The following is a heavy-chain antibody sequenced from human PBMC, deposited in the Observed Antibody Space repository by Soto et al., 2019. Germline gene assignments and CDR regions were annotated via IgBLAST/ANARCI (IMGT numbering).Heavy chain of an antibody. D-gene: IGHD3-9*01. CDR3: AADSTSRIVDWVSEGAFDV. CDR2: IVVGSGDR. J-gene: IGHJ3*01. V-gene: IGHV1-58*02. CDR1: GFTFSSSA. Sequence: QMQLVQSGPEVKKPGTSVKVSCKASGFTFSSSAIQWVRQARGQGLEWIGWIVVGSGDRNHAQKFQGRVTLTRDMSTNTASMELSSLTSDDTAVYYCAADSTSRIVDWVSEGAFDVWGQGTMVTVSS.